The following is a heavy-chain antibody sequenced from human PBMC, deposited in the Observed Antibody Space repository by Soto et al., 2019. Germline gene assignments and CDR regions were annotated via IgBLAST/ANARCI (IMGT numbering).Heavy chain of an antibody. CDR3: AKKLGPVDGRKEPLDY. D-gene: IGHD1-26*01. CDR1: GYTFTSYG. J-gene: IGHJ4*02. Sequence: ASLKVCWKASGYTFTSYGSSWVRQAPGQGLEWMGWISAYNGNTNYAQKLQGRVTMTTDTSTSTAYMELRSLRADDTAVYYCAKKLGPVDGRKEPLDYWGQGTLVTVSS. CDR2: ISAYNGNT. V-gene: IGHV1-18*04.